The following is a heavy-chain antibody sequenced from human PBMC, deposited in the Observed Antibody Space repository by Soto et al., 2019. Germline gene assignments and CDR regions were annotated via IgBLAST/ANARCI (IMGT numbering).Heavy chain of an antibody. Sequence: ETLSLSCAASGFTFSTYAMSWVRQAPGKGLEWVAKIRQDGNEMYYVDAVRGRFTISRDNAKNSLYLQMNSLRVEDTALYYCARDGYSYALDVWGQGTTVTVSS. CDR3: ARDGYSYALDV. CDR2: IRQDGNEM. J-gene: IGHJ6*02. V-gene: IGHV3-7*01. CDR1: GFTFSTYA.